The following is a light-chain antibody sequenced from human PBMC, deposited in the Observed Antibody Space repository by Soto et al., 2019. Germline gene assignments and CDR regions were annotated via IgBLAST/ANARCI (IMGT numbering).Light chain of an antibody. CDR1: GRDIGAYDY. Sequence: QSALTQPASVSGSPGQSITISCTGSGRDIGAYDYVSWYQQHPGKAPKLLIYGVNNRPSGVSYRFSASKSAFTASLTISGLQAEDEAHYYCSSYTTSYFYVFGHGTKLTVL. CDR2: GVN. CDR3: SSYTTSYFYV. J-gene: IGLJ1*01. V-gene: IGLV2-14*01.